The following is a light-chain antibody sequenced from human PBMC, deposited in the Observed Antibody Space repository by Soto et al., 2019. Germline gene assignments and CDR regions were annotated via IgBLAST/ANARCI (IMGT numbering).Light chain of an antibody. CDR1: QTISTW. J-gene: IGKJ1*01. CDR2: QAS. Sequence: DIQMTQSPSTLSAFVGDRVTITCRASQTISTWLAWYQQKPGKAPNLLIYQASTLESGVPSRFSGSGSATEFTLTISSLQPDDFATYYCQQYQTSPLTFGQGTKVEIK. CDR3: QQYQTSPLT. V-gene: IGKV1-5*03.